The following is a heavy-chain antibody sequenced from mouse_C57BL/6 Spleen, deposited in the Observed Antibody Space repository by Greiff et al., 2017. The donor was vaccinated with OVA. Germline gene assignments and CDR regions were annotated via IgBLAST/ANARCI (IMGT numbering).Heavy chain of an antibody. CDR3: ARLDDGSSYRYFDV. CDR1: GYTFTSYG. V-gene: IGHV1-81*01. CDR2: IYPRSGNT. Sequence: QVQLQQSGAELARPGASVKLSCKASGYTFTSYGISWVKQRTGQGLEWIGEIYPRSGNTYYNEKFKGKATLTADKSSSTAYMELRSLTSEDSAVYFCARLDDGSSYRYFDVWGTGTTVTVSS. J-gene: IGHJ1*03. D-gene: IGHD1-1*01.